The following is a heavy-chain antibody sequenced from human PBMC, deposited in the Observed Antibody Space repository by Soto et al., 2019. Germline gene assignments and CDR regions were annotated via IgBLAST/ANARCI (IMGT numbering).Heavy chain of an antibody. D-gene: IGHD2-2*01. CDR3: TRHGPPQDGYCSSTSCETFFDY. CDR1: GFTFSGSA. Sequence: GGSLRLSCAASGFTFSGSAMHWVRQASGKGLEWVGRIRSKANSYATAYAASVKGRFTISRDDSKNTAYLQMNSLKTEDTAVYYCTRHGPPQDGYCSSTSCETFFDYWGQGTLVTVSS. CDR2: IRSKANSYAT. J-gene: IGHJ4*02. V-gene: IGHV3-73*01.